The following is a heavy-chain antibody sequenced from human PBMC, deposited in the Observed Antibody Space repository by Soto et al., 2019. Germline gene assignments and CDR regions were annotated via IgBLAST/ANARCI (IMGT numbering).Heavy chain of an antibody. D-gene: IGHD6-13*01. J-gene: IGHJ4*02. CDR2: IHYSGTT. CDR3: AAGEASSRNLAPYYLDF. Sequence: SETLSLTCTVSGGSMRNYFWTWIRQPPGKGLEWIGYIHYSGTTSFFPSYNPSLRSRVTISEDTSKNQFSLKLLSVTTADTAMYFCAAGEASSRNLAPYYLDFWGQGTLVTVSS. CDR1: GGSMRNYF. V-gene: IGHV4-59*01.